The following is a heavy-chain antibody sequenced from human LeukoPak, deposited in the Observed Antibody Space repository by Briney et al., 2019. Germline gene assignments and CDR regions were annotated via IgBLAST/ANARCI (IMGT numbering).Heavy chain of an antibody. CDR2: IYYSGST. CDR1: VGSISSYF. CDR3: ARRGRGTAAGTGFFDY. V-gene: IGHV4-59*08. D-gene: IGHD6-13*01. Sequence: SETLSLTCTVSVGSISSYFWSWIRQPPGKGLEWIGCIYYSGSTNYNPSLQSRVTISVDTSKNQFSLKLSSVTAADTAVYYCARRGRGTAAGTGFFDYWGQGTLVTVSS. J-gene: IGHJ4*02.